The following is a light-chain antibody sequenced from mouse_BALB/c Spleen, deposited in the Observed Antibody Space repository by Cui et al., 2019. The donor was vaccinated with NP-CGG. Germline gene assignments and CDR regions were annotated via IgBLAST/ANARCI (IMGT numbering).Light chain of an antibody. CDR3: ALWYSNHWV. J-gene: IGLJ1*01. Sequence: QAVVTQESALTTSPGETVTITCRSSTGAVTTSNYANWVQEKPDHLFTGLIGGTNNRPPGVPARFSGSLIGDKTALTITGAQTEDKAIYFCALWYSNHWVFGGGTKLTVL. CDR2: GTN. V-gene: IGLV1*01. CDR1: TGAVTTSNY.